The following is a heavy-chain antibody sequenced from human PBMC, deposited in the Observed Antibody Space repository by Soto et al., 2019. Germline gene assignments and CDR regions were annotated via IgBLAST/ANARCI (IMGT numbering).Heavy chain of an antibody. CDR3: ALRSMAVVPEY. V-gene: IGHV4-59*01. CDR1: GDSISSYY. Sequence: QVQLQESGPGLVKPSETLSLTCAVSGDSISSYYCMWIRQPPGKGLESIGYLYYGRSANYNPALKCRVTLSVDTSTNQCSLTLSSMTAADTAVYYCALRSMAVVPEYWGQGTLVTVSS. CDR2: LYYGRSA. J-gene: IGHJ4*02. D-gene: IGHD3-22*01.